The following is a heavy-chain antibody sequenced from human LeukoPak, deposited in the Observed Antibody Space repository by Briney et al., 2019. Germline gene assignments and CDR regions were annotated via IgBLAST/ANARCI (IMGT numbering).Heavy chain of an antibody. D-gene: IGHD5-18*01. V-gene: IGHV3-72*01. CDR3: VNRGYPAAFDI. CDR2: SKDKANSYST. Sequence: PGGSLRLSCAASEFTFSDHYKDWVRQAPGKGLEWVGRSKDKANSYSTEYAASVEGRFTVSRDDSKNLFYLQMNSLRTEDTAVYYCVNRGYPAAFDIWGQGTVVTVSS. CDR1: EFTFSDHY. J-gene: IGHJ3*02.